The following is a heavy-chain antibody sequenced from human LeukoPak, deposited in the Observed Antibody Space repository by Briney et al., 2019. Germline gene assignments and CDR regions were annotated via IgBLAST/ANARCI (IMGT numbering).Heavy chain of an antibody. CDR1: GGSISSYY. D-gene: IGHD2-2*01. CDR3: ARLVRGYLVDY. V-gene: IGHV4-59*08. CDR2: IYYSGST. Sequence: SETLSLTCTVSGGSISSYYWSWIRRPPGKGLEWIGYIYYSGSTNYNPSLKSRVTISVDTSKNQFSLKLSSVTAADTAVYYCARLVRGYLVDYWGQGTLVTVSS. J-gene: IGHJ4*02.